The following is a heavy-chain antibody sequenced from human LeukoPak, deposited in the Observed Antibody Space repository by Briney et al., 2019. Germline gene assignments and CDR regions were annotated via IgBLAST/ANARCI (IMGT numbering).Heavy chain of an antibody. CDR3: AKGTRYSSSLKMDV. J-gene: IGHJ6*02. V-gene: IGHV3-30*18. D-gene: IGHD6-13*01. Sequence: GGSLRLSCAASGFTFSSYGMHWVRPAPGKGLEWVAVISYDGRNKYYGDSVKGRFTISRDNSKNTLYLQMNSLRAEDTAVYYCAKGTRYSSSLKMDVWGQGTTVTVSS. CDR2: ISYDGRNK. CDR1: GFTFSSYG.